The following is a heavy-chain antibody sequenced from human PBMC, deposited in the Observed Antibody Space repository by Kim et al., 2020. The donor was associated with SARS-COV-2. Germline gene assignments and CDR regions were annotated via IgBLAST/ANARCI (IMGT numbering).Heavy chain of an antibody. V-gene: IGHV4-31*03. CDR2: IYYSGTT. Sequence: SETLSLTCTVSGASISGGGYYWSWIRQPPGKGLEWIGYIYYSGTTYYNPSLKSRVTISVDTSKNQFSLRLSSVTAADTAVYYCAGGITMVRGVLDGRLDDWGQGTLVTVSS. J-gene: IGHJ4*02. CDR1: GASISGGGYY. D-gene: IGHD3-10*01. CDR3: AGGITMVRGVLDGRLDD.